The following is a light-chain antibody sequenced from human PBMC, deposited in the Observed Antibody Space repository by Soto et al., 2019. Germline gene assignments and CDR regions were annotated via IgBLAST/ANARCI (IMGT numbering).Light chain of an antibody. CDR2: GAS. CDR1: QSVSSY. Sequence: EIVLTQSPDTLSLSPGERATLSCRASQSVSSYLAWYQQKPGQAPRLLIYGASSRATGIPDRFSGSGSGTDFTLTISRLEPEDFAVYYCQQYGTSPRTFGQGTKVDI. J-gene: IGKJ1*01. CDR3: QQYGTSPRT. V-gene: IGKV3-20*01.